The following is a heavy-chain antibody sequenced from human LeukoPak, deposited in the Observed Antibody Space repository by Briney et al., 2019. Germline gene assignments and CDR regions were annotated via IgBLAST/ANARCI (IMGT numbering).Heavy chain of an antibody. D-gene: IGHD3-3*01. CDR1: GYTFTGYY. V-gene: IGHV1-2*06. Sequence: ASVKVSCKASGYTFTGYYMHWVRQAPGQGLEWMGRINPNNGGTNYAQKFQGGVTMTRDTSISTAYMELSSLRSDDTAVYYCARDGDFWSGYYCDYWGQGTQVTVSS. CDR3: ARDGDFWSGYYCDY. J-gene: IGHJ4*02. CDR2: INPNNGGT.